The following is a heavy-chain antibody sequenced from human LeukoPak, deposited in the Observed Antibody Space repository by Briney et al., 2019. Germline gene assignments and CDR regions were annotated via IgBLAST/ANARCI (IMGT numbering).Heavy chain of an antibody. J-gene: IGHJ6*02. CDR3: ARGRCSGGSCYYYYYYGMDV. CDR1: GYTFTNYD. Sequence: ASVKVSCKASGYTFTNYDVNWVRQATGQGLEWMGWMNPNSGNTGYAEKFQGRVTMTRNISISTAYMELSSLRSEDTAVYYCARGRCSGGSCYYYYYYGMDVWGQGTTVTVSS. V-gene: IGHV1-8*01. CDR2: MNPNSGNT. D-gene: IGHD2-15*01.